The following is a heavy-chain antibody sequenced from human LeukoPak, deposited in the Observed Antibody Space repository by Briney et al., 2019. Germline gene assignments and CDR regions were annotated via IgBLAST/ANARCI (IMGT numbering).Heavy chain of an antibody. CDR3: ARDQDGAPGYSSSWYLGGGVGYYYYYGMDV. Sequence: GGSLRLSCAASGFTFRSYGMHWVRQAPGKGLEWVSSISSRSSYIYYADSVKGRFTISRDNAKNSLYLQMNSLRAEDTAVYYCARDQDGAPGYSSSWYLGGGVGYYYYYGMDVWGQGTTVTVSS. V-gene: IGHV3-21*01. D-gene: IGHD6-13*01. CDR2: ISSRSSYI. J-gene: IGHJ6*02. CDR1: GFTFRSYG.